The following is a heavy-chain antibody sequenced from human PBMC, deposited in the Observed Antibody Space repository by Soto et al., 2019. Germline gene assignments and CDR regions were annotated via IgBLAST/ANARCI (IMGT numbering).Heavy chain of an antibody. CDR2: INHSGST. CDR1: GGSFSGYY. CDR3: ARGLGGSADIVVVPAAIRNYYYYMDV. J-gene: IGHJ6*03. V-gene: IGHV4-34*01. Sequence: QVQLQQWGAGLLKPSETLSLTCAVYGGSFSGYYWSWIRQPPGKGLEWIGEINHSGSTNYNPSLKSRVTISVDTSKNQFSLKLSSVTAADTAVYYCARGLGGSADIVVVPAAIRNYYYYMDVWGKGTTVTVSS. D-gene: IGHD2-2*01.